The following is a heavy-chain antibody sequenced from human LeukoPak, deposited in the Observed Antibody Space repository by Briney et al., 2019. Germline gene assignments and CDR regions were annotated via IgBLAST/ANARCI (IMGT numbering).Heavy chain of an antibody. CDR2: ISYDGSNK. CDR1: GFTFSSYA. Sequence: GGSLRLSCAASGFTFSSYAMHWVRQAPGKGLEWVAVISYDGSNKYYADSVKGRFTISRDNSKNTLYLQMNSLRAEDTAVYYCAREGSSSWYVNFDYWGQGTLVTVSS. V-gene: IGHV3-30-3*01. CDR3: AREGSSSWYVNFDY. D-gene: IGHD6-13*01. J-gene: IGHJ4*02.